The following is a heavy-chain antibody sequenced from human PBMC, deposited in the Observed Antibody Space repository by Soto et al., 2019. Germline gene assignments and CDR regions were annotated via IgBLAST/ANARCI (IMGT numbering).Heavy chain of an antibody. CDR1: GGSISSSSYY. CDR3: ARGALNYYGSGSYYSYYFDY. D-gene: IGHD3-10*01. CDR2: IYYSGST. Sequence: SETLSLTCTVSGGSISSSSYYWGWIRQPPGKGLEWIGSIYYSGSTYYNPSLKSRVTISVDTSKNQFSLKLSSVTAADTAVYYCARGALNYYGSGSYYSYYFDYWGQGTLVTVSS. J-gene: IGHJ4*02. V-gene: IGHV4-39*01.